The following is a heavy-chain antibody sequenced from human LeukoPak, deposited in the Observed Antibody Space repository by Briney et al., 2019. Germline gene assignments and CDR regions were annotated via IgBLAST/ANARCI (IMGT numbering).Heavy chain of an antibody. CDR3: AGDAFDI. J-gene: IGHJ3*02. CDR1: GFTFRNHA. CDR2: MSGYTGLT. Sequence: GGSLRLSCEASGFTFRNHAMSWVRQAPGKGLEWVSAMSGYTGLTYYSDSVKGRFTISRDNSKNTLFLQMNSLRGEDTAVYYCAGDAFDIWGQGTMVTVSS. V-gene: IGHV3-23*01.